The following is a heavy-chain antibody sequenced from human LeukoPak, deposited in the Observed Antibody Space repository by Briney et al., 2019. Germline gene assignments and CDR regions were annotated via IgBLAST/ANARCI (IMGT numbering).Heavy chain of an antibody. CDR3: ARAREYCSGGSCYSGYFDY. CDR2: INHSGST. J-gene: IGHJ4*02. CDR1: GGSFSGYY. D-gene: IGHD2-15*01. V-gene: IGHV4-34*01. Sequence: PSETLSLTCAVYGGSFSGYYWSWIRQPPGKGLEWIGEINHSGSTNYNPSLKSRVTISVDTSKNQFSLKLSSVTAADTAVYYCARAREYCSGGSCYSGYFDYWGQGTLVTVSS.